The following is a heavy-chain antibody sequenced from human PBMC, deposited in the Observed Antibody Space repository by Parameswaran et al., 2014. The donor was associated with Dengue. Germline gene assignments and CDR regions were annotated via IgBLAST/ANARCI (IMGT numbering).Heavy chain of an antibody. CDR2: ISSSGSTI. V-gene: IGHV3-11*01. CDR3: ARARERLPLYYFDY. Sequence: VRQAPGKGLEWVSYISSSGSTIYYADSVKGRFTISRDNAKNSLYLQMNSLRAEDTAVYYCARARERLPLYYFDYWGQGTLVTVSS. J-gene: IGHJ4*02. D-gene: IGHD6-25*01.